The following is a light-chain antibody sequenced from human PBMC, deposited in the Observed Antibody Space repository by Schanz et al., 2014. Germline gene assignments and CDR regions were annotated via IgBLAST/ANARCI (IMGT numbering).Light chain of an antibody. CDR1: QSVSSN. V-gene: IGKV3-15*01. Sequence: EIVMTQSPATLSVSPGERATLSCRASQSVSSNLAWHQQKPGQAPRLLIYTASTRATGVPARFSGSGSGTDFTLTISSLHPDDFATYFCQQANSFPFTFGPGTKVILK. CDR3: QQANSFPFT. J-gene: IGKJ3*01. CDR2: TAS.